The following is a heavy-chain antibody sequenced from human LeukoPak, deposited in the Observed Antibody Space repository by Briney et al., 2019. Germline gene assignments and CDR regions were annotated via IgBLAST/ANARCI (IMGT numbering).Heavy chain of an antibody. V-gene: IGHV4-34*01. Sequence: SETLSLTCAVYGGSFSGYYWSWIRQPPGKGLEWIGEINHSGSTNYNPSLKSRVTISVDTSKNQFSLKLSSVTAADTAVYYCARGGYCSGGSCYYYYYYMDVWGKGTTVTVSS. CDR3: ARGGYCSGGSCYYYYYYMDV. D-gene: IGHD2-15*01. J-gene: IGHJ6*03. CDR1: GGSFSGYY. CDR2: INHSGST.